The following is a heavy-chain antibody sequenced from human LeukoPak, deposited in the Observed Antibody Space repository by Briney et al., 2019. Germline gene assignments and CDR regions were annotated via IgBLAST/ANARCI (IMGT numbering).Heavy chain of an antibody. CDR2: ISSSSSYI. J-gene: IGHJ4*02. CDR1: GFTFSSYS. CDR3: ARDQVVVAATPYYFDY. V-gene: IGHV3-21*01. D-gene: IGHD2-15*01. Sequence: PGGSLRLPCAASGFTFSSYSMNWVRQAPGKGLEWVSSISSSSSYIYYADSVKGRFTISRDNAKNSLYLQMNSLRAEDTAVYYCARDQVVVAATPYYFDYWGQGTLVTVSS.